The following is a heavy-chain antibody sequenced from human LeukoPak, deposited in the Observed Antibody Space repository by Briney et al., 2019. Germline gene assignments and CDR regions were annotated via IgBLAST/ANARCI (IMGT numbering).Heavy chain of an antibody. J-gene: IGHJ4*02. V-gene: IGHV1-24*01. CDR1: GYTLTELS. Sequence: VASVKVSCKVSGYTLTELSMHWVRQAPGKGLEWMGGFDPEDGETIYAQKFQGRVTMTEGTSTDTAYMELSSLRSEDTAVYYCATLVKPAIEGPKYYWGQGTLVTVSS. D-gene: IGHD1-14*01. CDR2: FDPEDGET. CDR3: ATLVKPAIEGPKYY.